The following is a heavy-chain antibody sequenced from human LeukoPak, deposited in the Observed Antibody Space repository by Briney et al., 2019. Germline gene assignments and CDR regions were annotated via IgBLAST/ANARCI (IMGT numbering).Heavy chain of an antibody. V-gene: IGHV5-51*01. CDR2: IYPGDSDT. D-gene: IGHD2-15*01. CDR1: GYSFTSYW. CDR3: ARQGCSGGSCYSGRYYFDY. J-gene: IGHJ4*02. Sequence: GESLKVSCKGSGYSFTSYWIGWVRQMPGKGLEWMGIIYPGDSDTRYSPSFQGQVTISADKSISTAYLQWSSLKASDTAMYYCARQGCSGGSCYSGRYYFDYWGQGTLVTVSS.